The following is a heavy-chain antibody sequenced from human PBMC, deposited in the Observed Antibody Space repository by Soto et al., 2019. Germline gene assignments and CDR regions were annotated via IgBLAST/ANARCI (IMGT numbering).Heavy chain of an antibody. CDR2: IYSGGST. J-gene: IGHJ3*02. D-gene: IGHD6-19*01. Sequence: PGGSLRLSCAASGFTVSSYYMSWVRQAPGKGLEWVSVIYSGGSTYYADSVKARFTISRDNSKNTLYLQMNSLRAEDTAVYYCAKSGGSGWFADAFDIWGQGTMVTVSS. CDR3: AKSGGSGWFADAFDI. CDR1: GFTVSSYY. V-gene: IGHV3-53*01.